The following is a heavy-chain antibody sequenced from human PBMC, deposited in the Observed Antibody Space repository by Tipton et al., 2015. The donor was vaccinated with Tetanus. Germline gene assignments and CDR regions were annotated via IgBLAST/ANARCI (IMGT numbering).Heavy chain of an antibody. CDR2: VSSSGRT. J-gene: IGHJ4*02. V-gene: IGHV4-61*08. Sequence: GLVKPSETLSLTCTVSGGSVRSGDYSWNWIRQTPGKGLEWLAYVSSSGRTNSNYDLKSRITTSHDTSKNQFFLRLTSVTSADTAVYYCARANYDNFKKGPFDSWGQGTLVIVSS. CDR1: GGSVRSGDYS. CDR3: ARANYDNFKKGPFDS. D-gene: IGHD3-3*01.